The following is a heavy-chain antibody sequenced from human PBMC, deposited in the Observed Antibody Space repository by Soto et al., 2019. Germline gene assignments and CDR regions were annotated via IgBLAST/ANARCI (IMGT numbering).Heavy chain of an antibody. Sequence: QVQLVESGGGVVQPGRSLRLSCAASGFTFSSYGMHWVRQAPGKGLEWVAVISYDGSNKYYADSVKGRFTISRDNSKNTLYLQMNSLRSEDTAVYYFAKDLIPWEPPVGMDVWGQGTTVTVSS. D-gene: IGHD1-26*01. J-gene: IGHJ6*02. CDR2: ISYDGSNK. CDR1: GFTFSSYG. CDR3: AKDLIPWEPPVGMDV. V-gene: IGHV3-30*18.